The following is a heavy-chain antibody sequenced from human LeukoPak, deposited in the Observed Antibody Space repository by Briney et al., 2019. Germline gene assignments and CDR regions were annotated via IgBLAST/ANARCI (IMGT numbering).Heavy chain of an antibody. CDR2: ISYGGSNK. D-gene: IGHD5-18*01. J-gene: IGHJ4*02. CDR3: ARDHEDTAMATGYFDY. Sequence: GGSLRLSCAASGFTFSSYAMHWVRQAPGKGLEWVAVISYGGSNKYYADSVKGRFTISRDNSKNTLYLQMNSLRAEDTAVYYCARDHEDTAMATGYFDYWGQGTLVTVSS. CDR1: GFTFSSYA. V-gene: IGHV3-30-3*01.